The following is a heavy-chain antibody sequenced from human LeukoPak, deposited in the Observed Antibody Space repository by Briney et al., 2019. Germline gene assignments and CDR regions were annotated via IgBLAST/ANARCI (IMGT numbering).Heavy chain of an antibody. J-gene: IGHJ4*02. CDR1: GGTFSSYA. CDR2: IIPILGIA. Sequence: SLKVSCKASGGTFSSYAISWVRQAPGDGLDSVSSIIPILGIANYAQKFQGRVTITADKSTSTAYMELSSLRSEDTAVYYCARDPVYYDSSGYQDYWGQGTLVTVSS. CDR3: ARDPVYYDSSGYQDY. V-gene: IGHV1-69*04. D-gene: IGHD3-22*01.